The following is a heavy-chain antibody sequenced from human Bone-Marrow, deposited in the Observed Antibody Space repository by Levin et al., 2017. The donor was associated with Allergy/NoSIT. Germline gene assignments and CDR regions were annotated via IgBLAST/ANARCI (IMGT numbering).Heavy chain of an antibody. CDR3: AKEGSRFLESGRAHDY. V-gene: IGHV3-23*01. CDR1: GFTFSSYA. J-gene: IGHJ4*02. CDR2: ISGSGGST. D-gene: IGHD3-3*01. Sequence: PGGSLRLSCAASGFTFSSYAMSWVRQAPGKGLEWVSGISGSGGSTYYADSVKGRFTISRDNSKNTLYLQMNSLRAEDAAVYYCAKEGSRFLESGRAHDYWGQGTLVTVSS.